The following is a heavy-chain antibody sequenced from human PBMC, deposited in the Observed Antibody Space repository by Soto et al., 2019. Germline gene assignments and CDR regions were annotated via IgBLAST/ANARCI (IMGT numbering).Heavy chain of an antibody. CDR3: ARVSRSPYYFDF. V-gene: IGHV3-53*01. CDR2: IYSGDST. CDR1: GFTVSSNY. D-gene: IGHD1-26*01. J-gene: IGHJ4*02. Sequence: EVQLVESGGGLIQPGGSLRLSCAASGFTVSSNYMSWVRQAPGKGLEWVSVIYSGDSTYYADSVKGRFTISRDNSKNTLYLQMNSLRAEDTAVYYCARVSRSPYYFDFWGQGTLVTVSS.